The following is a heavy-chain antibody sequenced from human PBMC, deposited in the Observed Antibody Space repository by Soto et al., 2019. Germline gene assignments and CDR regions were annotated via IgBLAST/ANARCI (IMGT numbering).Heavy chain of an antibody. J-gene: IGHJ4*02. D-gene: IGHD5-12*01. CDR1: RXAFSKCA. CDR3: AKEVYREEDGYNSFDS. Sequence: GSLRLSCAASRXAFSKCAMSWVRQAPGKGLEWVSSISGTGTSTYYADSVKGRFTISRDNSNDTLYLQMNNLRAEDTAVYYFAKEVYREEDGYNSFDSWGQGTQGTVSS. CDR2: ISGTGTST. V-gene: IGHV3-23*01.